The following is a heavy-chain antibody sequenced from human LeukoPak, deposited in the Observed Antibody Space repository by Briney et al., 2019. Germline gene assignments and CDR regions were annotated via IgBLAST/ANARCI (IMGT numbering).Heavy chain of an antibody. CDR1: GYSFTSHW. Sequence: GESLKISCKASGYSFTSHWIGWVRQMPGKGLEWMGIIYPGDSDTRYSPSFQGQVTISADKSISTAYLQWSTLRAPDTAMYYCARGDNSGWYFFDYWGQGTLVTVSS. V-gene: IGHV5-51*01. D-gene: IGHD6-19*01. J-gene: IGHJ4*02. CDR2: IYPGDSDT. CDR3: ARGDNSGWYFFDY.